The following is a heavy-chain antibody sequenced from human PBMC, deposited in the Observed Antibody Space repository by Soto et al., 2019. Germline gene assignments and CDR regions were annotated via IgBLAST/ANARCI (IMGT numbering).Heavy chain of an antibody. D-gene: IGHD3-16*01. CDR1: GYTFTNHG. CDR3: ARGRVAGIWGDAFDI. CDR2: INPYNDNV. Sequence: QVQLVQSGAEVKKPGASVKVSCKTSGYTFTNHGINWVRQAPGQGLEWMGWINPYNDNVNYAQKLQGRVTMSTDTSTSKAEMDLRSLTSDDTAVYYCARGRVAGIWGDAFDIWGQGTMVTVSS. J-gene: IGHJ3*02. V-gene: IGHV1-18*04.